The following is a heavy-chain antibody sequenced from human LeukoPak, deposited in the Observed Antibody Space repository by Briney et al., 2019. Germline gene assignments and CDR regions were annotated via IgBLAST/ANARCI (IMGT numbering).Heavy chain of an antibody. V-gene: IGHV4-39*07. Sequence: SETLSLTCTVSGGSISSSSYYWGWIRQPPGKGLEWIGSIYYSGSTYYNPSLKSRVTISVDTSKNQFSLKLSSVTAADTAVYYCARGGQWEPTLVYCGQGTLVTVSS. J-gene: IGHJ4*02. CDR3: ARGGQWEPTLVY. CDR1: GGSISSSSYY. D-gene: IGHD1-26*01. CDR2: IYYSGST.